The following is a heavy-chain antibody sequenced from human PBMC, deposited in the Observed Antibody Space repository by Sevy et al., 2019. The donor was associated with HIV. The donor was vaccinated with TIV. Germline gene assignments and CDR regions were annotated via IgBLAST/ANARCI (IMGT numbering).Heavy chain of an antibody. D-gene: IGHD6-19*01. CDR2: ILYDGSNK. CDR1: GFTFSSYG. Sequence: GGSLRLSCAASGFTFSSYGMHWVRQAPGKGLEWVAVILYDGSNKYYADSVKGRFTISRDNSKNTLYLQMNSLRAEDTAVYYCARELVAVAANAEYFQHWGQGTLVTVSS. V-gene: IGHV3-33*01. CDR3: ARELVAVAANAEYFQH. J-gene: IGHJ1*01.